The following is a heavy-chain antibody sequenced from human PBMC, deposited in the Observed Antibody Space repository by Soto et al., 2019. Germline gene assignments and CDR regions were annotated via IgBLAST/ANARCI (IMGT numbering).Heavy chain of an antibody. Sequence: QVQLVQSGAEVKKPGASVKVSCKASGYTFTSNGLHWVRQAPGQSLEWMGWINPGNGVTKYSQKFQDRVTITRDTSATRAYMELSSLRSEDTAVYYCARPCPYSGSYYDFDYWGQGTLVTVSS. D-gene: IGHD1-26*01. CDR1: GYTFTSNG. CDR3: ARPCPYSGSYYDFDY. CDR2: INPGNGVT. J-gene: IGHJ4*02. V-gene: IGHV1-3*01.